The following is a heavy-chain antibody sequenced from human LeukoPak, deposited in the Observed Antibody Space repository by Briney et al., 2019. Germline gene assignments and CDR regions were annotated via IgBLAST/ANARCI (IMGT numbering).Heavy chain of an antibody. J-gene: IGHJ4*02. V-gene: IGHV3-21*01. Sequence: GGSLRLSCAASGFTFSSYSMSWVRQAPGKGLEWVSSISSSSSYIYYADSVKGRFTISRDNAKNSLYLQMNSLRAEDTAVYYCARDPIYSSSWYFDYWGQGTLVTVSS. D-gene: IGHD6-13*01. CDR3: ARDPIYSSSWYFDY. CDR2: ISSSSSYI. CDR1: GFTFSSYS.